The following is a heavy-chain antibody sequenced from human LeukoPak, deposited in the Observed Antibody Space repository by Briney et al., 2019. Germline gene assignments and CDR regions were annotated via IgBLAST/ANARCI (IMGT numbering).Heavy chain of an antibody. CDR2: IYSGGST. D-gene: IGHD3-10*01. CDR3: ARDLLVYYGSGSYYNS. V-gene: IGHV3-66*02. CDR1: GFTFSSYE. Sequence: GGSLRLSCAASGFTFSSYEMNWVRQAPGKGLEWVSVIYSGGSTYYADSVKGRFTISRDNSKNTLYLQMNSLRAEDTAVYYCARDLLVYYGSGSYYNSWGQGTLVTVSS. J-gene: IGHJ4*02.